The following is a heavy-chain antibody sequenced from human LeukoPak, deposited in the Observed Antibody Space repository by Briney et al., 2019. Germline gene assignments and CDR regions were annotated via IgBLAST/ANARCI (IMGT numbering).Heavy chain of an antibody. V-gene: IGHV4-59*01. CDR2: IYYTGST. Sequence: SETLSLTCTVSGGSISSYYWSWIRQPPGKGLEWIGYIYYTGSTNYNPSLRSRVTISVDTSKNQFSLKLSSVTAADTAVYYCARLDGYSSSWYVNYWGQGSLVTVS. CDR1: GGSISSYY. J-gene: IGHJ4*02. CDR3: ARLDGYSSSWYVNY. D-gene: IGHD6-13*01.